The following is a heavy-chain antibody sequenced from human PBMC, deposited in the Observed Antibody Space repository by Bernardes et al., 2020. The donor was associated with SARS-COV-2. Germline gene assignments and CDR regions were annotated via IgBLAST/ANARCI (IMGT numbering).Heavy chain of an antibody. CDR2: IIPMVDTG. D-gene: IGHD1-26*01. CDR3: AKDGIVGGTQNWLDP. Sequence: SVKVSCMVSGDTFSGYDITWVRQAPGQGLEWMGKIIPMVDTGRYAQKFQGRVTITADESTSTVYMELSSLTSEDTAVYYCAKDGIVGGTQNWLDPWGQGSPVIVSS. V-gene: IGHV1-69*11. J-gene: IGHJ5*02. CDR1: GDTFSGYD.